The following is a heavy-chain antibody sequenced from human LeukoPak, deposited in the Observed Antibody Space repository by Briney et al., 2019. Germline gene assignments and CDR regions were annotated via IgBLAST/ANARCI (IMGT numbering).Heavy chain of an antibody. J-gene: IGHJ4*02. D-gene: IGHD6-19*01. V-gene: IGHV3-21*01. Sequence: GGSLRLSCAASGFTFSSYSMNWVRQAPGKGLEWVSSISSSSSYVYYADSVKGRFTISRDDAKNSLYLQMNSLRAEDTAVYYCARDGPHIGVAGRGEFFDYWGQGTLVTVSS. CDR2: ISSSSSYV. CDR3: ARDGPHIGVAGRGEFFDY. CDR1: GFTFSSYS.